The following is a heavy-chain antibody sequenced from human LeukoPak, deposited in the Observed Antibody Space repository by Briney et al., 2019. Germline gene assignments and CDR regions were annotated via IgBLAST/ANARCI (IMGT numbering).Heavy chain of an antibody. V-gene: IGHV4-38-2*02. Sequence: SETLSLTCTVSGYSISRGYYWGWIRQPPGKGLEWIGSIYHSGSTRYNPSLKSRVTISVDTSKNQFSLKLSSVTAADTAVYYCASRTYSSSSAWFDPWGQGTLVTVSS. J-gene: IGHJ5*02. CDR3: ASRTYSSSSAWFDP. CDR2: IYHSGST. CDR1: GYSISRGYY. D-gene: IGHD6-6*01.